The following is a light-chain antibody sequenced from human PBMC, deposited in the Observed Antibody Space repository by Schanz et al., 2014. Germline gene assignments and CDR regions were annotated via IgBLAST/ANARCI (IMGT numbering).Light chain of an antibody. CDR1: QSISNW. J-gene: IGKJ1*01. Sequence: DIQMTQSPSTLSASVGDRVTITCRASQSISNWLAWYQQKPGKAPKLLIYDASTLESGVPSRFSGSGSGTEFTLTISSLQPDDFATYYCQHYNSYSSWTFGQGTKVE. CDR2: DAS. V-gene: IGKV1-5*01. CDR3: QHYNSYSSWT.